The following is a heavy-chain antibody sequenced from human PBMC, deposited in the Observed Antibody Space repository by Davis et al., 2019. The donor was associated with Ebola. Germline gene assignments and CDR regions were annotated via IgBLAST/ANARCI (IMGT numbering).Heavy chain of an antibody. D-gene: IGHD3-3*01. J-gene: IGHJ6*02. Sequence: AASVKVSCKASGGTFSSYAISWVRQAPGQGLEWMGGFIPIFVTANYAQMFQGRVTITADKSTSTAYMELSSLRFEDTAVYYCARQRFLEWPMDVRGQGTTVTVSS. CDR3: ARQRFLEWPMDV. CDR2: FIPIFVTA. V-gene: IGHV1-69*06. CDR1: GGTFSSYA.